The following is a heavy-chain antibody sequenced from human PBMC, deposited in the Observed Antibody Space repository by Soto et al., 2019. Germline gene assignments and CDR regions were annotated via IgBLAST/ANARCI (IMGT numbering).Heavy chain of an antibody. CDR2: ISYDGSNK. V-gene: IGHV3-30-3*01. CDR1: GFTFSSYA. CDR3: ASASDHSSYYFDY. D-gene: IGHD3-22*01. J-gene: IGHJ4*02. Sequence: GGSLRLSCAASGFTFSSYAMHWVRQAPGKGLEWVAVISYDGSNKYYADSVKGRFTISRDNSKNTLYLQMNSLRAEDPAVYYCASASDHSSYYFDYWGQGPLVTVSS.